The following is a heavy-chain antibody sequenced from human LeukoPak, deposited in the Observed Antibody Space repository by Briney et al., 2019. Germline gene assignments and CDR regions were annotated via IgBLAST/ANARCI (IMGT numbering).Heavy chain of an antibody. V-gene: IGHV4-59*12. CDR3: ARGSSSWMDYYMDV. J-gene: IGHJ6*03. CDR2: IYYSGST. D-gene: IGHD6-13*01. CDR1: GGSISSYY. Sequence: SETLSLTCTVSGGSISSYYWSWIRQPPGKGLEWIGNIYYSGSTYYNPSLKSRVTISVDTSKNQFSLKLSSMTAADTAVYFCARGSSSWMDYYMDVWGKGTTVTVSS.